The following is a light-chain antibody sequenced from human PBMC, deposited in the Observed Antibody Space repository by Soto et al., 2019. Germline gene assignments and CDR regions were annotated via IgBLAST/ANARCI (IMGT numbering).Light chain of an antibody. Sequence: EIVLTQSPGTLSLSPGERATLSCRASQSVSRYLAWYQQKPGQAPRLLMYDTSYRATGIPARFSGSGSGTDFTLTISRLEPEDFAIYYCQQRSNWITFGQGTRLEIK. V-gene: IGKV3-11*01. CDR3: QQRSNWIT. CDR2: DTS. CDR1: QSVSRY. J-gene: IGKJ5*01.